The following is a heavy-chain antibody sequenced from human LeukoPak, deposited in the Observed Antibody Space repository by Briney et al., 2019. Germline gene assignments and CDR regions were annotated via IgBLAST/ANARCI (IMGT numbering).Heavy chain of an antibody. CDR3: ARVKSLYWSGGSCYWGWFDP. D-gene: IGHD2-15*01. J-gene: IGHJ5*02. V-gene: IGHV4-4*09. CDR1: GGSLSGDY. Sequence: SETLSLTCIVSGGSLSGDYWNWIRQPPGKGLEWIGYIQASGNSQYNSSLKSRVTMSVDTSKNQFSLKLSSVTAADTAVYYCARVKSLYWSGGSCYWGWFDPWGQGTLVTVSS. CDR2: IQASGNS.